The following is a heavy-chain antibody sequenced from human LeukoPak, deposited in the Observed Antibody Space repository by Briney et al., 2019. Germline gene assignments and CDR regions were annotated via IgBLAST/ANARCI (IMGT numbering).Heavy chain of an antibody. CDR2: LNPKTGGT. D-gene: IGHD1-14*01. CDR1: GYTFTGYY. Sequence: ASVKLSCKASGYTFTGYYLHWVRQAPGQGLEWMGWLNPKTGGTSYAQTFQGRVTMTRDTSIGTVKMELSRLTSDDTAVYYCARATAENDHWGQGTLVTVSS. V-gene: IGHV1-2*02. CDR3: ARATAENDH. J-gene: IGHJ4*02.